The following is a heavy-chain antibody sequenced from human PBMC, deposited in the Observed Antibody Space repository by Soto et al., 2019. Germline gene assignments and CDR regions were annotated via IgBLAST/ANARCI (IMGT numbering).Heavy chain of an antibody. J-gene: IGHJ6*02. D-gene: IGHD4-17*01. CDR2: INPNSGGT. CDR3: ATEWVMTTVNDYYYYGMDV. Sequence: GASVKVSCKASGYTFTGYYMHWVRQAPGQGLEWMGWINPNSGGTNYAQKFQGRVTMTRDTSISTAYMELSRLRSDDTAVYYCATEWVMTTVNDYYYYGMDVWGQGTTVTVS. CDR1: GYTFTGYY. V-gene: IGHV1-2*02.